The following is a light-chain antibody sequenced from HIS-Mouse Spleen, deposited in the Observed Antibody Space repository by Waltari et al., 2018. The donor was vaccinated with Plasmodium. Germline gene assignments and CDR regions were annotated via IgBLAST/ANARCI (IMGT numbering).Light chain of an antibody. CDR1: ALPNKY. CDR3: YSTDSSGNHRV. V-gene: IGLV3-10*01. Sequence: SYELTQPPSVSVSPGQTARITCSGDALPNKYAYWYTKKSGQAPVLVIYEDSKRPSGIPERFSGSSSGTMATLTISGAQVEDEADYYCYSTDSSGNHRVFGGGTKLTVL. J-gene: IGLJ3*02. CDR2: EDS.